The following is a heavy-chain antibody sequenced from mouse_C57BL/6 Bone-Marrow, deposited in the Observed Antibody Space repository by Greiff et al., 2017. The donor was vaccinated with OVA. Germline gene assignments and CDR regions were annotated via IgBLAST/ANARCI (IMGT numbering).Heavy chain of an antibody. CDR2: INPNNGGT. D-gene: IGHD2-2*01. CDR1: GYTFTDYY. J-gene: IGHJ2*01. CDR3: ARERIYYGYDGVDY. V-gene: IGHV1-26*01. Sequence: VQLQQSGPELVKPGASVKISCKASGYTFTDYYMNWVKQSHGKSLEWIGDINPNNGGTSYNQKFKGKATLTVDKSSSTAYMELRSLTSEDSAAYYCARERIYYGYDGVDYWGQGTTLTVSS.